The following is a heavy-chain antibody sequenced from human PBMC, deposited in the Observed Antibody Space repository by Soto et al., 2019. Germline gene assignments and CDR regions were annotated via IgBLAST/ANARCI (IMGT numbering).Heavy chain of an antibody. CDR2: IIPLFGTT. J-gene: IGHJ4*02. V-gene: IGHV1-69*12. Sequence: QVQLLQSGAEVKKPGSSVKVSCKVSGGPFSSYTLSWVRQAPGQGPEWMGEIIPLFGTTNYVQGFQGRLTIAADVSTNTAYMELSSLRSDDTALYYCVRDSIAASGFDSWGQGTLVTVS. CDR3: VRDSIAASGFDS. CDR1: GGPFSSYT. D-gene: IGHD6-13*01.